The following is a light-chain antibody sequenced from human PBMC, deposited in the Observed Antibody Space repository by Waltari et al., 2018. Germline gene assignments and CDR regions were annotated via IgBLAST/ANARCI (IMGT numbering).Light chain of an antibody. CDR1: KDISNY. V-gene: IGKV1-33*01. Sequence: DIQMTQSPYSLSASVGDRVTNTCQASKDISNYLNWYQQKPGKAPKLLIYDASNLETGVPSRFSGSGSGTDFTFTISSLQPEDIATYYCQQYDNPYTFGQGTKLEIK. CDR3: QQYDNPYT. J-gene: IGKJ2*01. CDR2: DAS.